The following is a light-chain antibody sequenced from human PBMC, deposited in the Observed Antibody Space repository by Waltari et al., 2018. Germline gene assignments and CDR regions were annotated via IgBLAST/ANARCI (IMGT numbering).Light chain of an antibody. CDR2: AAS. J-gene: IGKJ5*01. CDR1: QSIRTY. V-gene: IGKV1-39*01. Sequence: DIQLTQSPSSLSASVGDRVTITCRASQSIRTYLNWFQQKPGKAPTLLIYAASSLLSGVPSRFSGSGSGTDFTLTITSLQPEDFATYYCQQSFSTLITFGQGTRLEIK. CDR3: QQSFSTLIT.